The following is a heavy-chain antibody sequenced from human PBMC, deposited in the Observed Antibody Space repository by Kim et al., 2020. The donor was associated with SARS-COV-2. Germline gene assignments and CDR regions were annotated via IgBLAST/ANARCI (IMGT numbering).Heavy chain of an antibody. CDR2: IWYDGSNK. CDR1: GFTFSSYG. D-gene: IGHD6-19*01. J-gene: IGHJ6*02. Sequence: GGSLRLSCAASGFTFSSYGMHWVRQAPGKGLEWVAVIWYDGSNKYYADSVKGRFTISRDNSKNTLYLQMNSLRAEDTAVYYCARDLGIAVADPYYYYGMDVSGQGTTVTVSS. CDR3: ARDLGIAVADPYYYYGMDV. V-gene: IGHV3-33*01.